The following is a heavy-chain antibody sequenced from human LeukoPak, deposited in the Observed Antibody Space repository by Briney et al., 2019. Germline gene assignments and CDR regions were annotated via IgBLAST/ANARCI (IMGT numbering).Heavy chain of an antibody. J-gene: IGHJ4*02. CDR1: GGSISSSSYY. CDR3: ARLTLYQGYYFDY. V-gene: IGHV4-39*01. D-gene: IGHD3-16*02. CDR2: IYYSGST. Sequence: SETLSLTCTVSGGSISSSSYYWGWIRQPPGKGLEWIGRIYYSGSTYYNPSLKSRVTISVDTSKNQFSLKLSSVTAADTAVYYCARLTLYQGYYFDYWAQGTLVTVSS.